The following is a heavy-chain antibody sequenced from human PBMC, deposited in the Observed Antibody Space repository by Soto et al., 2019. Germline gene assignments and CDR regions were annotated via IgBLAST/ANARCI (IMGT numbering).Heavy chain of an antibody. V-gene: IGHV4-59*01. CDR2: IYYSGST. Sequence: SETLSLTCTVSGGSISSYYWSWIRQPPGKGLEWIGYIYYSGSTNYNPSLKSRVTISLDTSKNQFSLKLSSVTAADTAVYYCARDLSRITIFGVVITGIFDYWGQGTLVTVSS. D-gene: IGHD3-3*01. CDR1: GGSISSYY. CDR3: ARDLSRITIFGVVITGIFDY. J-gene: IGHJ4*02.